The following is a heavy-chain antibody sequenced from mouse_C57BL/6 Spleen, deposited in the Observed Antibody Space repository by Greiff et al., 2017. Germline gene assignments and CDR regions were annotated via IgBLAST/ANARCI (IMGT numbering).Heavy chain of an antibody. D-gene: IGHD1-1*01. CDR1: GYTFTSYW. V-gene: IGHV1-59*01. J-gene: IGHJ4*01. CDR2: IDPSVSYT. Sequence: QVQLQQPGAELVRPGTSVKLSCKASGYTFTSYWMHWVKQRPGQGLEWIGVIDPSVSYTNYTQKFKGKATLTVDTSSSTAYMQRSSLTSEDSAVEYCAITTVVATRYAMDYWGQGTSVTVSS. CDR3: AITTVVATRYAMDY.